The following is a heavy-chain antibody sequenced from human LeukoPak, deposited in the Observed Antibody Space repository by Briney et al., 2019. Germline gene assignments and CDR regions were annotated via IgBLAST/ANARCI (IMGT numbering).Heavy chain of an antibody. V-gene: IGHV1-8*01. CDR2: MNPNSGNT. Sequence: ASVKVSCKASGYTFTSYDINWVRRATGQGLEWMGWMNPNSGNTGYAQKFQGRVTMTRNTSISTAYMELSSLRSEDTAVYYCARGIGGYCSGGSCYAPDYWGQGTLVTVSS. CDR3: ARGIGGYCSGGSCYAPDY. J-gene: IGHJ4*02. CDR1: GYTFTSYD. D-gene: IGHD2-15*01.